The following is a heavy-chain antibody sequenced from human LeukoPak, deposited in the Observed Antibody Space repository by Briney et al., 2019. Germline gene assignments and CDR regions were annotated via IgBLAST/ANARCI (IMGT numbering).Heavy chain of an antibody. CDR3: ARSVRSGGWWVDYFDY. V-gene: IGHV1-18*04. CDR1: GYTFTSYG. D-gene: IGHD6-13*01. J-gene: IGHJ4*02. Sequence: ASVKVSCKASGYTFTSYGISWVRQAPGQGLEWMGWISAYNGNANYAQKLQGRVTMTTDTSTSTAYMELRSLRSDDTAVYYCARSVRSGGWWVDYFDYWGQGTPVTVSS. CDR2: ISAYNGNA.